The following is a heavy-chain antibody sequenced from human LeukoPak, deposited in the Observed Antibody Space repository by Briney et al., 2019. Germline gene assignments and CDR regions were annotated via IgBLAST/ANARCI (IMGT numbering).Heavy chain of an antibody. CDR1: GGSISSYY. V-gene: IGHV4-59*01. J-gene: IGHJ6*03. CDR3: AREYPPYYYYYMDV. Sequence: SETLSLTCTVSGGSISSYYWSWIRQPPGKGLEWIGYIYYSGSTNYNPSLKNRVTILVDTSKNQFSLKLSSVTAADTAVYYCAREYPPYYYYYMDVWGKGTTVTVSS. CDR2: IYYSGST. D-gene: IGHD2-2*01.